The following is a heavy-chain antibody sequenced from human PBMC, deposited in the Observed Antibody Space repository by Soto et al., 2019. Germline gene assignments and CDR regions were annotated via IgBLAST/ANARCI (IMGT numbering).Heavy chain of an antibody. J-gene: IGHJ3*02. V-gene: IGHV1-69*06. CDR3: ARFVPMIGVSRCDSGPTNVFYI. CDR2: IIPIFGTA. CDR1: GGTFSSYA. D-gene: IGHD3-22*01. Sequence: ASVKVSCQASGGTFSSYAISWVRQAPGQGLEWMGGIIPIFGTANYAQKFQGRVTITADKSTSTAYMELSSLRSEDTAVYYCARFVPMIGVSRCDSGPTNVFYIRGQRSMVIVS.